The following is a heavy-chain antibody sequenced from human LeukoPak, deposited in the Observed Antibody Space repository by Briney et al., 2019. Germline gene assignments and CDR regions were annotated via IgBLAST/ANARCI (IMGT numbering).Heavy chain of an antibody. CDR1: GGSFSGYY. CDR2: INHSGST. J-gene: IGHJ4*02. V-gene: IGHV4-34*01. D-gene: IGHD6-13*01. CDR3: ARSSSWPRGLDY. Sequence: SETLSLTCAVYGGSFSGYYWSWIRQPPGKGLEWIGEINHSGSTNYNPSLKSRVTISVGTSKNQFSLKLSSVTAADTAVYYCARSSSWPRGLDYWGQGTLVTVSS.